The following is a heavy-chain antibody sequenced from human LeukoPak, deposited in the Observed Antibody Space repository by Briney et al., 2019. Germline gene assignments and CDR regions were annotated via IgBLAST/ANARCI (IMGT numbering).Heavy chain of an antibody. D-gene: IGHD3-10*01. Sequence: GGSLRLSCAASGFTFSSYAMSWVRQAPGKGLEWVAVISYDGSNKYYADSVKGRFTISRDDSNNTLYLQMNSLRVEDTAVYYCARSQYGSGSGQNDASDIWGQGTMVTVSS. CDR2: ISYDGSNK. V-gene: IGHV3-30*03. J-gene: IGHJ3*02. CDR3: ARSQYGSGSGQNDASDI. CDR1: GFTFSSYA.